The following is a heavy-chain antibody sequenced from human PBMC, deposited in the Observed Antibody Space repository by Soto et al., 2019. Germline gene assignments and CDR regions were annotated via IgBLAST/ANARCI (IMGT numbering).Heavy chain of an antibody. CDR3: ASASAMVYAIGTPGPFDP. J-gene: IGHJ5*02. Sequence: GGSLRLSCAASGFTFSDYYMSWIRQAPGKGLEWVSYISSSGSTIYYADSVKGRFTISRDNAKNSLYPQMNSLRAEDTAVYYCASASAMVYAIGTPGPFDPWGQGTLVTVSS. V-gene: IGHV3-11*01. CDR2: ISSSGSTI. D-gene: IGHD2-8*01. CDR1: GFTFSDYY.